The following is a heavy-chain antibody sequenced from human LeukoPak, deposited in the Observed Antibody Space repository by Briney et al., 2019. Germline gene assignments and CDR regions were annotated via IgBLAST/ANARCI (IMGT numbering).Heavy chain of an antibody. J-gene: IGHJ6*04. V-gene: IGHV1-69*06. CDR2: IIPIFGTA. CDR1: GYTFTSYG. CDR3: AVWAFDYYGSGSYWPEPHDYYYYGMDV. Sequence: SVKVSCKASGYTFTSYGISWVRRAPGQGLEWMGGIIPIFGTANYAQKFQGRVTITADKSTSTAYMELSSLRSEDTAVYYCAVWAFDYYGSGSYWPEPHDYYYYGMDVWGKGTTVTVSS. D-gene: IGHD3-10*01.